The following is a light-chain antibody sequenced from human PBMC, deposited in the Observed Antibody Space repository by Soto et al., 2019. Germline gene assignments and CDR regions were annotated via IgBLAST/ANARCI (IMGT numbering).Light chain of an antibody. J-gene: IGLJ2*01. CDR3: CSYVGSYSLV. CDR1: SSDVGNYIY. Sequence: QSALTQPRSVSGSPGQSVTISCTGTSSDVGNYIYVPWYQQHPGKAPKLMIYDVSKRPSGVPDRFSGSKSGNTASLTISGLQAEDEADYYCCSYVGSYSLVFGGGTKVTVL. CDR2: DVS. V-gene: IGLV2-11*01.